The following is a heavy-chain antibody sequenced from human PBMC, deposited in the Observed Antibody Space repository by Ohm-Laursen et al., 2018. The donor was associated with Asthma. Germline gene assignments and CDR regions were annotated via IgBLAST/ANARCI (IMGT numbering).Heavy chain of an antibody. J-gene: IGHJ2*01. D-gene: IGHD4-17*01. CDR1: GGSLSGYY. Sequence: TLSLTCAVSGGSLSGYYWTWIRQSPGKGLEWIGEINHIGSTNYNPSLKTRVTISVGTSKNQFSLRLSSVTAADTAVYYCAKGPDDYGDYLDWYFDVWGRGTLVTVSS. CDR2: INHIGST. CDR3: AKGPDDYGDYLDWYFDV. V-gene: IGHV4-34*01.